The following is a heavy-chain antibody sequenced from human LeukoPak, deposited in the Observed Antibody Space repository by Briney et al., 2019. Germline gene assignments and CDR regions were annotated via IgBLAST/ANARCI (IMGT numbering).Heavy chain of an antibody. J-gene: IGHJ3*02. CDR2: ISSDGSIT. V-gene: IGHV3-74*01. CDR1: GFTFSSYW. CDR3: AKSGKPYGFDM. Sequence: GGSLRLSCAASGFTFSSYWMHWVRQAPGKGLVWVSHISSDGSITGYADSVKGRFTISRDNAKNTLYLQMNSLRAEDTAVYYCAKSGKPYGFDMWGQGTMATVSS.